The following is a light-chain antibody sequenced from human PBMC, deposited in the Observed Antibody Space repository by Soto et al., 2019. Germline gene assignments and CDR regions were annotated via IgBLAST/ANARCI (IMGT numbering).Light chain of an antibody. J-gene: IGKJ2*01. V-gene: IGKV3-20*01. CDR1: QSVSSSY. CDR2: GAS. CDR3: QQYCSSYT. Sequence: EIVLTQSPGTLSLSPGERATLSCRASQSVSSSYLAWYQQKPGQAPRLLIYGASSRATGIPDRFRGSWSGTDFTLTISRLKTEDLAVYYCQQYCSSYTFGQGTKLEIK.